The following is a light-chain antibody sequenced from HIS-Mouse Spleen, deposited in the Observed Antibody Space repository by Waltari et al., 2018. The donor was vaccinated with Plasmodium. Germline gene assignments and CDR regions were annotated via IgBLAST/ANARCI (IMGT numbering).Light chain of an antibody. CDR1: ALPKQY. CDR2: KDS. V-gene: IGLV3-25*03. Sequence: SYELTQPPSVSVSPGQTARITCSGDALPKQYAYWYQQKPGQAPGLVIYKDSERPSGIPERCSGSSSGRTVTLTISGVQAEDEADYYCQSADSSGTPNWVFGGGTKLTVL. J-gene: IGLJ3*02. CDR3: QSADSSGTPNWV.